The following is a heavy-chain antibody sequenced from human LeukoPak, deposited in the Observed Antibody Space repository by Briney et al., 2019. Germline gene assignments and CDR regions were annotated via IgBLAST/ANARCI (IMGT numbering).Heavy chain of an antibody. CDR1: GFTFSSYE. V-gene: IGHV3-48*03. J-gene: IGHJ4*02. Sequence: GGSLRLSCAASGFTFSSYEMNWVRQAPGKGLEWVSYISGSGSTIYYADSVKGRFTISRDSSKNTLYLQMNSLRPEDTAVYYCARARPSMWIDYWGQGTLVTVSS. D-gene: IGHD5-12*01. CDR3: ARARPSMWIDY. CDR2: ISGSGSTI.